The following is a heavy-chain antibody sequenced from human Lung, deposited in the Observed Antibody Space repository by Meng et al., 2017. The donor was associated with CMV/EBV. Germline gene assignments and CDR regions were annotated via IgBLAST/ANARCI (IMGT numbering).Heavy chain of an antibody. V-gene: IGHV5-51*01. CDR1: GYSFTNYW. CDR3: ARIYDFKGFDN. CDR2: IYPGGSDT. D-gene: IGHD3-3*01. J-gene: IGHJ3*02. Sequence: GESXKISCEGSGYSFTNYWIGWVRQMPGKGLDWLGIIYPGGSDTRYSPSFQGQVTFSANKSISTANLQWRSLKASDTTIYYCARIYDFKGFDNWGQGTMVTVSS.